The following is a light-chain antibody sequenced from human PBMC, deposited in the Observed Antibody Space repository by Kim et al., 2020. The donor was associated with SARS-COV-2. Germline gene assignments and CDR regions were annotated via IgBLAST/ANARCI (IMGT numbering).Light chain of an antibody. CDR2: TNN. V-gene: IGLV1-44*01. CDR3: GTWDDTLGGWL. J-gene: IGLJ3*02. Sequence: QSVLTQPPSASGSPGQRVTISCSGSTSNIGGNSVNWYQQFPGTAPKLFVYTNNRRPSGVPDRVSASKSGTSASLAISGLQSEDEADYYCGTWDDTLGGWLFGGGTQLTVL. CDR1: TSNIGGNS.